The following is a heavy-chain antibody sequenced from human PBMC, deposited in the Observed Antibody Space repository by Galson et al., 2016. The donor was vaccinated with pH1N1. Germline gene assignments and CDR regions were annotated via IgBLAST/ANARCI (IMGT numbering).Heavy chain of an antibody. CDR3: ARAPVAAAGDWFDP. CDR2: TYYRSEWYH. J-gene: IGHJ5*02. CDR1: GDSVSSNSVA. D-gene: IGHD6-13*01. V-gene: IGHV6-1*01. Sequence: CAISGDSVSSNSVAWHWIRQSPSRGLEWLGRTYYRSEWYHDYAVSVRSRITINPDTSKNHFSLRLTSVTPEDTAVYSCARAPVAAAGDWFDPWGQGTQVTVSS.